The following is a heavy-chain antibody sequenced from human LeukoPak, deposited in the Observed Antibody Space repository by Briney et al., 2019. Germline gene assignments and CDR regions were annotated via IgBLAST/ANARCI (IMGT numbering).Heavy chain of an antibody. J-gene: IGHJ4*02. V-gene: IGHV3-66*01. CDR1: GFTLSSYA. Sequence: GGSLRLSCAASGFTLSSYAMSWVRQAPGKGLEWVSVIYSGGSTYYADSVKGRFTISRDNSKNTLYLQMNSLRAEDTAVYYCASTFYGDSPPYWGQGTLVTVSS. D-gene: IGHD4-17*01. CDR3: ASTFYGDSPPY. CDR2: IYSGGST.